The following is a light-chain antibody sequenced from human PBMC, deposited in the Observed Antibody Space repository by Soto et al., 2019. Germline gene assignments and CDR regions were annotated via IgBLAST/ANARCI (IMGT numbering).Light chain of an antibody. CDR1: QTISSW. J-gene: IGKJ1*01. CDR3: QQYDNLPT. V-gene: IGKV1-33*01. Sequence: DIQMTQSPSSLSASVGDRVTITCRASQTISSWLAWYQQKPGEAPNLLIYDASILKTGVPSRFSGSGSGTDFTFTISSLQPEDIATYHCQQYDNLPTFGRGTKV. CDR2: DAS.